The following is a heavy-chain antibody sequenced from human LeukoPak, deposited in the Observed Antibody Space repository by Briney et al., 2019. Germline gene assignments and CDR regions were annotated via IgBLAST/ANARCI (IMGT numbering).Heavy chain of an antibody. J-gene: IGHJ4*02. Sequence: PGGSLRLSCVASGFNFVSYTVNWVRQAPGKGLEWVSVIANSGETTHYADSVKGRFTISRDNSKNTLYLQMDSLRAEDTAIYYCAKGSVVYYDFWSGSYSDYWGQGTLVTVSS. V-gene: IGHV3-23*01. D-gene: IGHD3-3*01. CDR3: AKGSVVYYDFWSGSYSDY. CDR2: IANSGETT. CDR1: GFNFVSYT.